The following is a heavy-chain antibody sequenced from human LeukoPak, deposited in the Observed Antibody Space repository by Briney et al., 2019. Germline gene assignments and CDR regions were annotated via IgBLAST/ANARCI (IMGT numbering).Heavy chain of an antibody. CDR2: ISAYNGNT. J-gene: IGHJ4*02. CDR3: EGVAVAGTGSSY. Sequence: ASVKVSCKASGGTFSSYAISWVRQAPGQGLEWMGWISAYNGNTNYAQKLQGRVTMTTDTSTSTAYMELRSLRSDDTAVYYCEGVAVAGTGSSYWGQGTLVTVSS. CDR1: GGTFSSYA. V-gene: IGHV1-18*01. D-gene: IGHD6-19*01.